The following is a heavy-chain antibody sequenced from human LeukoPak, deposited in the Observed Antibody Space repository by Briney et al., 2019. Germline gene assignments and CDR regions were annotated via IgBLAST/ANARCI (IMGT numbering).Heavy chain of an antibody. CDR3: AKKYSGLQPFDS. J-gene: IGHJ4*02. V-gene: IGHV3-23*01. CDR2: ISGSGGDT. D-gene: IGHD2-15*01. CDR1: GFSFSSNP. Sequence: QPGGSLRLSCAASGFSFSSNPMSWVRQAPGKGLEWVAGISGSGGDTSYADSGKGRFTISRDNSKNTLYLQMNSLGADDTAVYYCAKKYSGLQPFDSWGQGTLVTVSS.